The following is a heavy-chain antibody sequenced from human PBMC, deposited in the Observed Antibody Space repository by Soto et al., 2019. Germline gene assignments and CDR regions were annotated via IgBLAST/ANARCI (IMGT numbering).Heavy chain of an antibody. V-gene: IGHV4-31*03. CDR1: GGSISSGGYY. J-gene: IGHJ6*02. D-gene: IGHD3-22*01. CDR2: IYYSGST. Sequence: SETLSLTCTVSGGSISSGGYYWSWIRQHPGKGLEWIGYIYYSGSTYYNPSLKSRVTISVDTSKNHFSLKLSSVTAADTAVYYCARDSYYDSSGYYYYGMDVWGQGTTVTVSS. CDR3: ARDSYYDSSGYYYYGMDV.